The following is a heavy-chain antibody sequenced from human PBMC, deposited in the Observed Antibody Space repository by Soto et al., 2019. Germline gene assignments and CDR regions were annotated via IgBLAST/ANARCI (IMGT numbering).Heavy chain of an antibody. CDR3: ARARRYYGSGSYFWFDP. Sequence: SETLSLTCTVSGGSISSYYWSWMRQPPGKGLEWIGYIYYSGSTNYNPSLKSRVTISVDTSKNQFSLKLSSVTAADTAVYYCARARRYYGSGSYFWFDPWGQGTLVTVSS. D-gene: IGHD3-10*01. CDR2: IYYSGST. V-gene: IGHV4-59*01. J-gene: IGHJ5*02. CDR1: GGSISSYY.